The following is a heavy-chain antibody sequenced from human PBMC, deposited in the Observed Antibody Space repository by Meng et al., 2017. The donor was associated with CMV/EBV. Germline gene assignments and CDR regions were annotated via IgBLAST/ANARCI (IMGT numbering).Heavy chain of an antibody. CDR1: GFTFDRYT. D-gene: IGHD6-19*01. CDR2: ISSTGTFI. Sequence: GGSLRLSCAASGFTFDRYTMAWVRQAPGKGLEWVSSISSTGTFIHYADSVEGRFTIARDNTKTSLYLQMDTLRAEDTAVYYCARETWQWLVGVWGQGTTVTVSS. J-gene: IGHJ6*02. V-gene: IGHV3-21*01. CDR3: ARETWQWLVGV.